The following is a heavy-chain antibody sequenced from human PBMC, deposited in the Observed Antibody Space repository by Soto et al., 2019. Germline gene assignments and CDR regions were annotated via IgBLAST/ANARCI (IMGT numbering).Heavy chain of an antibody. CDR3: AKDIYYCSGILVAAIDY. D-gene: IGHD3-10*01. J-gene: IGHJ4*02. V-gene: IGHV3-30*18. CDR1: GFTFSSYG. Sequence: QVQLVESGGGVVQPGRSLRLSCAASGFTFSSYGMHWVRQAPGKGLEWVAVISYDGSNKYYADSVKGRFTISRDNSKNTLYLQMNGLRAEDTAVYYCAKDIYYCSGILVAAIDYWGQGTLVTVSS. CDR2: ISYDGSNK.